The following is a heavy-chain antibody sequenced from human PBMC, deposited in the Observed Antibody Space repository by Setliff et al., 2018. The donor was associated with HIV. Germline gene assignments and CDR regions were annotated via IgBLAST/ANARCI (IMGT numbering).Heavy chain of an antibody. D-gene: IGHD2-2*01. CDR1: GYSFTNHY. V-gene: IGHV1-46*01. CDR2: INPTGGST. CDR3: ARDFGGYCSSMSCPCLFDP. Sequence: GASVKVSCKPSGYSFTNHYMHWVRQAPGQGLEWMGVINPTGGSTRNTQKFQGRVAMTRDTSTSTVYMELSSLRSEDTAVYYCARDFGGYCSSMSCPCLFDPWGQGTLVTVSS. J-gene: IGHJ5*02.